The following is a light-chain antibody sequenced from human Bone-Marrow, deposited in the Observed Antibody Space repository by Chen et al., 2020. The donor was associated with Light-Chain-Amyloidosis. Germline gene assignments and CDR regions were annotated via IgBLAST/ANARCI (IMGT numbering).Light chain of an antibody. J-gene: IGLJ1*01. CDR3: SSYTITNTLV. Sequence: QSALTPPASVSGSPGQSITISRPGTSSDVGGDNHVSWYQQHPDKAPKLMIYEVTNRPSWVPDRFSGSKSDNTASLTISGLQTEDEADYFCSSYTITNTLVFGSGTRVTVL. V-gene: IGLV2-14*01. CDR2: EVT. CDR1: SSDVGGDNH.